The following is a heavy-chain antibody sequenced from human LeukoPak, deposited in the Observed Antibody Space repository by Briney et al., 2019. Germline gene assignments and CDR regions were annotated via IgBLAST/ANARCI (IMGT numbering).Heavy chain of an antibody. CDR1: GFTFSSYA. D-gene: IGHD3-22*01. CDR3: AKGDGSSGYRRYFDY. Sequence: GGSLRLSCAASGFTFSSYAMSWVRQAPGRGLEWGSAISASGGSTYYADSVKGRFTISRDNSKNTLYLQMNSLRVEDTAVYYCAKGDGSSGYRRYFDYWGQGTLVTVSS. V-gene: IGHV3-23*01. CDR2: ISASGGST. J-gene: IGHJ4*02.